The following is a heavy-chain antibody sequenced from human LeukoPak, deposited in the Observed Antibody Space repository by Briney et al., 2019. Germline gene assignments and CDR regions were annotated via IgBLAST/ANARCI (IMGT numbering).Heavy chain of an antibody. J-gene: IGHJ4*02. Sequence: PSETLSLTCTVSGGSISSSSYYWGWIRQPPGKGLEWIGSIYYSGSTYYNPSLKSRVTISVDTSKNQFSLKLSSVTAADTAVYYCASRITYYYDSSGYFFDYWGQGTLVTVSS. D-gene: IGHD3-22*01. V-gene: IGHV4-39*07. CDR2: IYYSGST. CDR3: ASRITYYYDSSGYFFDY. CDR1: GGSISSSSYY.